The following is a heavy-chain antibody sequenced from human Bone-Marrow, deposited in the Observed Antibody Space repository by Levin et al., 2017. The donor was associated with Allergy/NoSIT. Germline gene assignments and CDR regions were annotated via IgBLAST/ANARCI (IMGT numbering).Heavy chain of an antibody. Sequence: GESLKISCAASGFTFSAYGIHWVRQAPGKGLEWVAVISYDGTNKFYGDSVKGRFTISRDNSKNILYLQMNSLRTEDTAVYYCKNRNVTYHCGRSPSTPLAFDIWGQGTMVAVSS. D-gene: IGHD2-15*01. J-gene: IGHJ3*02. V-gene: IGHV3-30*18. CDR1: GFTFSAYG. CDR2: ISYDGTNK. CDR3: KNRNVTYHCGRSPSTPLAFDI.